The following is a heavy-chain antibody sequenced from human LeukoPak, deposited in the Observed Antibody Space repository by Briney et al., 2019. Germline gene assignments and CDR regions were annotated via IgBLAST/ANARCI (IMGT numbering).Heavy chain of an antibody. V-gene: IGHV3-23*01. CDR2: ISDSGGSK. CDR3: ARRPGSWFYFDY. D-gene: IGHD6-13*01. Sequence: GGSLRLSCAASGFTFSSYGMSWVRLAPGKGLEWVSGISDSGGSKYYADSVKGRFTISRDNPKNTLYLQMNSLRAEDTAVYYCARRPGSWFYFDYWGQGILVTVSS. CDR1: GFTFSSYG. J-gene: IGHJ4*02.